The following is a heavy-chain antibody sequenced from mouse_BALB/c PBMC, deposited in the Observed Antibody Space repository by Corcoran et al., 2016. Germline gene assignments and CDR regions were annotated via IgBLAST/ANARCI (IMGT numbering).Heavy chain of an antibody. CDR1: GYTFTSYV. Sequence: EVQLQQSGPDLVKPGASVKMSCKASGYTFTSYVIHWVKQKPGQGLEWIGYIYPYNDGIKYNEKFKGKATLTSDKSSSTAYMGLNSLTSEDSAVYYCAREVPGGNPFDYWGQGTTLAVSS. D-gene: IGHD2-1*01. J-gene: IGHJ2*01. V-gene: IGHV1S136*01. CDR2: IYPYNDGI. CDR3: AREVPGGNPFDY.